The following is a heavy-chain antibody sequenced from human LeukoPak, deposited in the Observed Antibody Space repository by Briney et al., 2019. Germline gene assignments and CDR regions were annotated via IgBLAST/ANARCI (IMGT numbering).Heavy chain of an antibody. V-gene: IGHV3-43*02. CDR1: GFTFDDYA. J-gene: IGHJ4*02. CDR3: AKDISDSSGYYYVSPGGANY. CDR2: ISGVGGST. Sequence: GGSLRLSCAASGFTFDDYAMHWFRQAPGKGLEWVSLISGVGGSTYYAESVKGRFTISRDNSKNSLYLQMNSLRTEDTALYYCAKDISDSSGYYYVSPGGANYWGQGTLVTVSS. D-gene: IGHD3-22*01.